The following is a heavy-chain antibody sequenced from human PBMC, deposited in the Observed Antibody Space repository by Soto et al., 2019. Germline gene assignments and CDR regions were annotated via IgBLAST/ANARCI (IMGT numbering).Heavy chain of an antibody. V-gene: IGHV3-48*01. CDR3: ARDDEMGYFDY. CDR2: ISSSTRTI. J-gene: IGHJ4*02. Sequence: GGSLRLSCAASGFTFSSQSMNWVRRAPGKGLEWVSYISSSTRTIYYADSVKGRFTVSRDNAKNSLYLQMNSLRAEDTAVYYCARDDEMGYFDYWGQGTLVTVSS. D-gene: IGHD3-16*01. CDR1: GFTFSSQS.